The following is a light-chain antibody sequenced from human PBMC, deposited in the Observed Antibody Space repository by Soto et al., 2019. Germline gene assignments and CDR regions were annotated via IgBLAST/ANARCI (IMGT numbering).Light chain of an antibody. CDR3: SSYTSSSTYV. CDR1: SSDVGGSNG. J-gene: IGLJ1*01. V-gene: IGLV2-18*02. Sequence: QSVLTQPPSVSGSPGQSVAISCTGTSSDVGGSNGVSWYQQPPGTAPKLIIYDVSNWPSGVPDRFSGSKSGNTASLIISGLQAEDEGDYYCSSYTSSSTYVFGTGTKLTVL. CDR2: DVS.